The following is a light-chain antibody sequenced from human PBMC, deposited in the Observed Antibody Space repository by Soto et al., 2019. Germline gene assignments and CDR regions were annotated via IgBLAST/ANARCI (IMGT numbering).Light chain of an antibody. J-gene: IGKJ4*01. Sequence: EIVMTQSPPTLSGSPVERGTLFCRASQSVSSDLAWYQQKPGQAPRLLIYGTSARATGIPARFSGSGFGAEFTLTISSLQSEDSAVYYCQHYHNWLAFGGGTKVDIK. V-gene: IGKV3-15*01. CDR2: GTS. CDR1: QSVSSD. CDR3: QHYHNWLA.